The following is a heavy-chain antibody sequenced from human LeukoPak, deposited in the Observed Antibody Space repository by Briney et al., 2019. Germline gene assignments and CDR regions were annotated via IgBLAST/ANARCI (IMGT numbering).Heavy chain of an antibody. CDR1: GGSVSSGSYY. Sequence: NPSETLSLTCTVSGGSVSSGSYYWSWIRQHPGKGLEWIGCIHYSGSTYYNPSLKSRLTISVDTSKNQFSLKLSSVTAADTAVYYCAREEGRYTFLGYWGQGTLVTVSS. D-gene: IGHD5-18*01. CDR3: AREEGRYTFLGY. CDR2: IHYSGST. V-gene: IGHV4-31*03. J-gene: IGHJ4*02.